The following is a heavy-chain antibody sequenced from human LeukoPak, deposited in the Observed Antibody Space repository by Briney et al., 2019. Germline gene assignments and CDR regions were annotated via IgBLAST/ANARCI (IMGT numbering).Heavy chain of an antibody. V-gene: IGHV1-69*13. CDR1: GGTFSSYA. J-gene: IGHJ6*04. CDR3: ARASHIVVVPAATHYYYGTDV. CDR2: IIPISGTA. D-gene: IGHD2-2*01. Sequence: SVKVSCKASGGTFSSYAISWVRQAPGQGLEWMGGIIPISGTANYAQKFQGRVTITADESTSTAYMELSSLRSEDTAVYYCARASHIVVVPAATHYYYGTDVWGKGTTVTVSS.